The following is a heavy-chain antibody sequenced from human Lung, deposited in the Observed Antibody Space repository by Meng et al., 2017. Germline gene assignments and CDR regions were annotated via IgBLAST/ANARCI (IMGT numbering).Heavy chain of an antibody. Sequence: QWVGGLFEPSETLSLTCVVSGGSFSDYYWSWIRQPPGKGLEWIGEINHSGSTNYNPSLESRATISVDTSQNNLSLKLSSVTAADSAVYYCARGPTTMAHDFDYWGQGTLVTVSS. V-gene: IGHV4-34*01. CDR3: ARGPTTMAHDFDY. J-gene: IGHJ4*02. D-gene: IGHD4-11*01. CDR2: INHSGST. CDR1: GGSFSDYY.